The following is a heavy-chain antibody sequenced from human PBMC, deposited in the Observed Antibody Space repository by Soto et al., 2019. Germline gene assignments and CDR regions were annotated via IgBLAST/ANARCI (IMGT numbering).Heavy chain of an antibody. D-gene: IGHD3-16*02. CDR1: GFAFDDYA. CDR2: ISWNSGSI. V-gene: IGHV3-9*01. J-gene: IGHJ3*02. Sequence: GGSLRLSCAASGFAFDDYAMHWVRQAPGKGLEWVSGISWNSGSIGYADSVKGRFTISRDNAKNSLYLQMNSLRAEDTALYYCAKASNYDYIWGSYRFVRSGDAFDIWGQGTMVTVSS. CDR3: AKASNYDYIWGSYRFVRSGDAFDI.